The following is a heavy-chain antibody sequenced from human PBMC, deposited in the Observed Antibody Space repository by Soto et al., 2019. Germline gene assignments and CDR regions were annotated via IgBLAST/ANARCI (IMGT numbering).Heavy chain of an antibody. J-gene: IGHJ4*02. CDR3: ARVAVIPVPAPPFHY. CDR2: INPGNGNT. CDR1: GFTFSSYA. V-gene: IGHV1-3*01. Sequence: GASVKVSCKASGFTFSSYAMHWVRQAPGQRLEWMGWINPGNGNTKYSQKFQGRVTITRDTSASTAYMELSSLISEDTAVYYCARVAVIPVPAPPFHYWGQGSLVTVSS. D-gene: IGHD3-16*02.